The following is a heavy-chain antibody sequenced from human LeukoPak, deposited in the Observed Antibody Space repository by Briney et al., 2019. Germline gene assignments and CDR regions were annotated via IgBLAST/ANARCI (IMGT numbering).Heavy chain of an antibody. J-gene: IGHJ5*02. Sequence: GASVKVSCKASGYTFTGYYMHWVRQDPGQGLEWMGWINPNSGGTNYAQKFQGWVTMTRDTSISTAYMELSRLRSDDTAVYYCARAKGSVLLWFGGGNWFDPWGQGTLVTVSS. CDR3: ARAKGSVLLWFGGGNWFDP. CDR2: INPNSGGT. CDR1: GYTFTGYY. D-gene: IGHD3-10*01. V-gene: IGHV1-2*04.